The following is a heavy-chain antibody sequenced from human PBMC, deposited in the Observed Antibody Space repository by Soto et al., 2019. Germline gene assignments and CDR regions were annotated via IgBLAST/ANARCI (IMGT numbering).Heavy chain of an antibody. D-gene: IGHD3-22*01. CDR3: ARAFYYYDSSGYYYAGDYFDY. CDR1: GGTFSSYA. CDR2: VIPIFGTA. V-gene: IGHV1-69*06. J-gene: IGHJ4*02. Sequence: QVQLVQSGAEVKKPGSSVKVSCKASGGTFSSYAISWVRQAPGQGLEWMGGVIPIFGTANYAQEVQGRVTITADKSTSTAYMELSSLKSEDTAVYYCARAFYYYDSSGYYYAGDYFDYWGQGTLVTVSS.